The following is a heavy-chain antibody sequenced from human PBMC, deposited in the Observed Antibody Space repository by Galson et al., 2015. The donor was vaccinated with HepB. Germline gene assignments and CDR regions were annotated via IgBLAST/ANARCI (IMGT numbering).Heavy chain of an antibody. V-gene: IGHV5-10-1*01. CDR3: ARGPRGSTWDDYYYYGMDV. D-gene: IGHD6-13*01. Sequence: QSGAEVKKPGESLKISCKGSGYSFTSYWIGWVRQMPGKGLEWMGRIDPSDSYTNYSPSFQGHVTISADKSISTAYLQWSSLKASDTAMYYCARGPRGSTWDDYYYYGMDVWGQGATVTVSS. J-gene: IGHJ6*02. CDR2: IDPSDSYT. CDR1: GYSFTSYW.